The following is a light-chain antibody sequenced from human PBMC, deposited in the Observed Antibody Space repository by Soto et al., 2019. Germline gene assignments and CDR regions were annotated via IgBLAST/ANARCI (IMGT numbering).Light chain of an antibody. CDR1: QDVVNY. CDR3: QEYNNYWT. V-gene: IGKV1-5*01. Sequence: DIQMTQSPSSLSASVGDRVTITCRAGQDVVNYLNWYQQKPGKAPRLLIYTASTLESGVPSRFSASGSGTEFTLTISSLHPDDFATYYCQEYNNYWTFGQGTKVDIK. J-gene: IGKJ1*01. CDR2: TAS.